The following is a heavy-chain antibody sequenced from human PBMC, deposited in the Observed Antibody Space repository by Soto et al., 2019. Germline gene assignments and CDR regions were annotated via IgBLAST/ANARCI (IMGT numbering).Heavy chain of an antibody. V-gene: IGHV4-59*02. CDR1: GDSVKSSY. D-gene: IGHD2-15*01. CDR3: ASLIEGYPPHNYFDP. Sequence: SETLSLTCSVSGDSVKSSYWAWIRQSPGRAPEWVGYVFDFGSTGYHPSLKSRLTISMYTSKNQVSLSLRSVTVADTGIYYCASLIEGYPPHNYFDPWGQGTLVTVSS. CDR2: VFDFGST. J-gene: IGHJ5*02.